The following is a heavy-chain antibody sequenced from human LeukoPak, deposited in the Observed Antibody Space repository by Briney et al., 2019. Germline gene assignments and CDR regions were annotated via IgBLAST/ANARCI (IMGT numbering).Heavy chain of an antibody. CDR3: ARGGPHYSGTYYDGFDI. J-gene: IGHJ3*02. Sequence: ASVKVSCKASGYTFTDYYMHWLRQAPGQGLEWMGWINPNSGGTSYAQKFQGWVTLTSDTSISTAYMEVNRLKSDDTAVYYCARGGPHYSGTYYDGFDIWGQGTMVTVSS. CDR1: GYTFTDYY. D-gene: IGHD3-10*01. V-gene: IGHV1-2*04. CDR2: INPNSGGT.